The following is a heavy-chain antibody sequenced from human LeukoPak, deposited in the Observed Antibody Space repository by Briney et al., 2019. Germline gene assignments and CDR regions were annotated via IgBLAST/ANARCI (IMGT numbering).Heavy chain of an antibody. V-gene: IGHV1-2*02. CDR1: GYTFTSYG. J-gene: IGHJ1*01. D-gene: IGHD3-22*01. CDR3: ASGDSSGYPLSFQH. CDR2: INPNSGGT. Sequence: ASVKVSCKASGYTFTSYGISWVRQAPGQGLEWMGWINPNSGGTNYAQKFQGRVTMTRDTSISTAYMELSRLRSDDTAVYYCASGDSSGYPLSFQHWGQGTLVTVSS.